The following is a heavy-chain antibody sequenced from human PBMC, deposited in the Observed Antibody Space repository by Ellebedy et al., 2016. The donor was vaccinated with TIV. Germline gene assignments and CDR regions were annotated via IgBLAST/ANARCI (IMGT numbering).Heavy chain of an antibody. CDR2: IYHSGST. D-gene: IGHD5-18*01. V-gene: IGHV4-30-2*01. J-gene: IGHJ4*02. CDR1: GGSISSGGYS. CDR3: ARDTANSRFDY. Sequence: SETLSLXXAVSGGSISSGGYSWSWIRQPPGKGLEWIGYIYHSGSTYYNPSLKSRVTISVDRSKNQFSLKLSSVTAADTAVYYCARDTANSRFDYWGQGTLVTVSS.